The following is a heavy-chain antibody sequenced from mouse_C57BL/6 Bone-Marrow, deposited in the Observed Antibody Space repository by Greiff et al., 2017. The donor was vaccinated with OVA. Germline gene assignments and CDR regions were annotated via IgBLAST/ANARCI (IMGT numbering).Heavy chain of an antibody. Sequence: VESGGGLVQPGGSLKLSCAASGFTFSDYYMYWVRQTPEKRLEWVAYISNGGGSTYYPDTVKGRFTISRDNAKNTLYLQMSRLKSEDTAMYYCARFIGYFDVWGTGTTVTVSS. V-gene: IGHV5-12*01. CDR2: ISNGGGST. CDR3: ARFIGYFDV. D-gene: IGHD1-1*01. CDR1: GFTFSDYY. J-gene: IGHJ1*03.